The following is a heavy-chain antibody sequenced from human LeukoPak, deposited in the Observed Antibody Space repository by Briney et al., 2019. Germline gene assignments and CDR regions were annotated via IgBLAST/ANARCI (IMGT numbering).Heavy chain of an antibody. Sequence: PGRSLRLSCAASGFTFSSYGMHWVRQAPGKGLEWVAVIWYDGSNKYYADSVKGRFTISRDNSKNTLYLQMNSLRAEDTAVYYCAKAWGRDFWSGYYFDYWGQGTLVTVSS. D-gene: IGHD3-3*01. CDR3: AKAWGRDFWSGYYFDY. CDR1: GFTFSSYG. J-gene: IGHJ4*02. CDR2: IWYDGSNK. V-gene: IGHV3-33*06.